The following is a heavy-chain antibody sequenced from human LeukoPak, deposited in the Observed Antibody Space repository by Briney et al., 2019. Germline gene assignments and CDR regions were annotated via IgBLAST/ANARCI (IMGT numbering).Heavy chain of an antibody. V-gene: IGHV4-34*01. CDR2: INHSGST. Sequence: PSETLSLTCAVYGGSFSGYYWSWIRQPPGKGLEWIGEINHSGSTNYNPSLKSRVTISVDTSKNQFSLKLSSVTAADTAVYYCAADARWGPGFDPWGQGTLVTVSS. J-gene: IGHJ5*02. CDR3: AADARWGPGFDP. D-gene: IGHD2-2*01. CDR1: GGSFSGYY.